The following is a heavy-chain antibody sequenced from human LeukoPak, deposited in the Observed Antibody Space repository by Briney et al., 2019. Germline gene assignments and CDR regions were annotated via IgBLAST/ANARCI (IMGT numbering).Heavy chain of an antibody. D-gene: IGHD3-3*01. Sequence: GGSLRLSCAASGFTFSSYWMHWVRQAPGKGLVWVSRINTDGSSTSYADSVKGRFTISRDNAKNTLYLQMNSLRAEDTAVYYCARGGDKYDFWSGYPGDWGQGTLVTVSS. CDR2: INTDGSST. V-gene: IGHV3-74*01. CDR1: GFTFSSYW. J-gene: IGHJ4*02. CDR3: ARGGDKYDFWSGYPGD.